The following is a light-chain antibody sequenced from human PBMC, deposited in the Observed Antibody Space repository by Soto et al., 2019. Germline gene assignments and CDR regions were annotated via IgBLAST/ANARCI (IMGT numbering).Light chain of an antibody. V-gene: IGKV3-11*01. CDR3: PQRSNWPIT. CDR2: DAS. Sequence: EIVLTQSPATLSLSPGERATLSCRASQSVGNDLAWYQQKPGQAPRLLIYDASNRATGIPARFSGSGSGTDFTLTISSLEPEDFAVYYCPQRSNWPITFGQGTRLEIK. CDR1: QSVGND. J-gene: IGKJ5*01.